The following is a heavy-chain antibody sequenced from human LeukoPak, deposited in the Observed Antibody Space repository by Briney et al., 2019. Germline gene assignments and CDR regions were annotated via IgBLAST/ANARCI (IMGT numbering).Heavy chain of an antibody. CDR1: GFTFSNYG. CDR2: IWYDGSKK. Sequence: GGSLRLSCAASGFTFSNYGMHWVRQAPGKGLEWLAVIWYDGSKKYYTDSVKSRFTVSRDNSRKMLYLQMNSLRAEDTAVYYCARNTAQSAFDIWGQGTMVTVSS. V-gene: IGHV3-33*01. J-gene: IGHJ3*02. D-gene: IGHD5-18*01. CDR3: ARNTAQSAFDI.